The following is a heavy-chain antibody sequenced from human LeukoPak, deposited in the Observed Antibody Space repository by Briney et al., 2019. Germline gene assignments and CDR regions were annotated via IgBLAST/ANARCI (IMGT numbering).Heavy chain of an antibody. J-gene: IGHJ3*02. CDR1: GFTFSSYS. CDR3: ARDLAGPPQEAFDI. CDR2: ISSSSSYI. Sequence: GGSLRLPCAASGFTFSSYSMNWVRQAPGKGLEWVSSISSSSSYIYYADSVKGRFTISRDNAKNSLCLQMNSLRAEDTAVYYCARDLAGPPQEAFDIWGQGTMVTVSS. V-gene: IGHV3-21*01.